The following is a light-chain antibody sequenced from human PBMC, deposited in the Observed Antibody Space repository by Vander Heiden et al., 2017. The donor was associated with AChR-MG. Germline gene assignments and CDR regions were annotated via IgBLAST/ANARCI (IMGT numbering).Light chain of an antibody. CDR2: DTS. Sequence: EIVLTQSPATLSLSPGERATLSCRASQSVSSDLGWYQHKPGQAPRLLIYDTSNRATGIPARFSGSGSGTDFTLTISSLEPEDFAVYYCQQRSNWPHTFGGGTKVDIK. CDR3: QQRSNWPHT. V-gene: IGKV3-11*01. J-gene: IGKJ4*01. CDR1: QSVSSD.